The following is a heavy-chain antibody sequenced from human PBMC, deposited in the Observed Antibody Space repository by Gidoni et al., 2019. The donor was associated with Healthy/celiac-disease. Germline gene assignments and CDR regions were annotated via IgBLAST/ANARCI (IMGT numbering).Heavy chain of an antibody. CDR1: GFTFSSYA. Sequence: EVQLLESGGGLVQPGGSLRLSCAASGFTFSSYAMSWVRQAPGKGLEWVSAISGSGGSTYYADAVKGRFTISRDNSKNTLYLQMNSLRAEDTAVYYCAKGGESGSIAARREGYYYYGMDVWGQGTTVTVSS. J-gene: IGHJ6*02. D-gene: IGHD6-6*01. V-gene: IGHV3-23*01. CDR3: AKGGESGSIAARREGYYYYGMDV. CDR2: ISGSGGST.